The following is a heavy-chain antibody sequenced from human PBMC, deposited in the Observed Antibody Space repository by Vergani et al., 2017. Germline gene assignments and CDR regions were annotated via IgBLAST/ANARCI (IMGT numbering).Heavy chain of an antibody. Sequence: EVQLVESGGGLIQPGGSLRLSCAASGFTVSSNYMSWVRQAPGKGLEWVSVIYSGGSTYYADSVKGRFTISRDNSKNTLYLQMNSLRAEDTAVYYCAREPDPDSGSLDYWGQGTLVTVSS. CDR3: AREPDPDSGSLDY. CDR1: GFTVSSNY. CDR2: IYSGGST. J-gene: IGHJ4*02. V-gene: IGHV3-53*01. D-gene: IGHD5-12*01.